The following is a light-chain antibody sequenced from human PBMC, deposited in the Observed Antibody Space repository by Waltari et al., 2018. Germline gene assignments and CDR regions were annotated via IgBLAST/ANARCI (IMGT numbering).Light chain of an antibody. J-gene: IGLJ3*02. CDR1: SGHSNNI. CDR2: VNSDGSH. Sequence: QLVLTQSPSASASLGASVKLTCTLSSGHSNNIIAWLQQRPEKGPRYLMKVNSDGSHHKGDEIPDRFSGSSSGAERYLTISSVQSEDEADYYCQTGGHGTWVFGGGTTLTVL. CDR3: QTGGHGTWV. V-gene: IGLV4-69*01.